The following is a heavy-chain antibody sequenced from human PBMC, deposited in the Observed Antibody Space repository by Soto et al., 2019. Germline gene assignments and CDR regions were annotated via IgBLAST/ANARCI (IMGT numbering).Heavy chain of an antibody. CDR1: GFTFRNYA. J-gene: IGHJ4*02. D-gene: IGHD2-21*02. V-gene: IGHV3-23*01. CDR2: VSGSSANT. Sequence: GGSLRLSCAASGFTFRNYAMSWVRQAPGKGLEWVSTVSGSSANTYYADSVKGRFTISRDNSKNTLYLQTNSLRAEDTAIYYCAKDAMTLPDTNYFDYSGRGTLVTVSS. CDR3: AKDAMTLPDTNYFDY.